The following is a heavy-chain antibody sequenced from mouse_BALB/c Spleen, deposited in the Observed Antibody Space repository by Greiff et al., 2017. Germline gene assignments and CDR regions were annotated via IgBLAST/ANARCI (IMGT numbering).Heavy chain of an antibody. CDR3: ARWAGGNYGRYFDV. CDR1: GYTFTSYW. D-gene: IGHD2-1*01. Sequence: DLVKPGASVKLSCKASGYTFTSYWINWIKQRPGQGLEWIGRIAPGSGSTYYNEMFKGKATLTVDTSSSTAYIQLSSLSSEDSAVYFCARWAGGNYGRYFDVWGAGTTVTVSS. J-gene: IGHJ1*01. V-gene: IGHV1S41*01. CDR2: IAPGSGST.